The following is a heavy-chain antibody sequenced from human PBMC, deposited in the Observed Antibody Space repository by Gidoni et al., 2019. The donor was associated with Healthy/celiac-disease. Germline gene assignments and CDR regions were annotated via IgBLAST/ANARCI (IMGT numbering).Heavy chain of an antibody. D-gene: IGHD3-10*01. CDR1: GGSVSSGSYY. CDR2: IYYSGST. J-gene: IGHJ4*02. V-gene: IGHV4-61*01. Sequence: QVQLQESGPGLVKPSETLSLTCTVSGGSVSSGSYYWILIRQPPGKGLEWIGYIYYSGSTNYNPSLKSRVTISVDTSKNQVSLKLSSVTAADTAVYYCARDTYGYVDYWGQGTLVTVSS. CDR3: ARDTYGYVDY.